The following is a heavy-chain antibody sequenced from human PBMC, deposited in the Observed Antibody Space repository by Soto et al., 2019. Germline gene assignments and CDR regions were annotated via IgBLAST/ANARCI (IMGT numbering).Heavy chain of an antibody. Sequence: ASVKVSYKASGYTFTSYDINWVRQATGQGLEWMGWMNPNSGNTGYAQKFQGRVTMTRNTSISTAYMELSSLRSEDTAVYYCARGLGYGAGDAFDIWGQGTMVTVSS. CDR3: ARGLGYGAGDAFDI. CDR1: GYTFTSYD. D-gene: IGHD7-27*01. CDR2: MNPNSGNT. J-gene: IGHJ3*02. V-gene: IGHV1-8*01.